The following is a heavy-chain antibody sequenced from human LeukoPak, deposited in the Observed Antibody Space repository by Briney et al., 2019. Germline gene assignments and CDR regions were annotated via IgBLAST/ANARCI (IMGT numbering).Heavy chain of an antibody. CDR2: ISSGGNT. CDR3: AKERGGEFDY. J-gene: IGHJ4*02. V-gene: IGHV3-23*01. D-gene: IGHD2-21*01. CDR1: GFTFDDYG. Sequence: PGGSLRLSCAASGFTFDDYGMSWVRQAPGKGLEWVSAISSGGNTYYADSVKCRFTISRDNSKNSLYLQMNSLRAEDTAVYYCAKERGGEFDYWGQGTLVTVSS.